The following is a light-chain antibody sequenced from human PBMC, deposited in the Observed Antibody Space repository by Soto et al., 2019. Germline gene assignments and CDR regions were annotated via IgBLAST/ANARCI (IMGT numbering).Light chain of an antibody. J-gene: IGLJ2*01. Sequence: QSVLTQPPSASGTPGQRVTISCSGSSSNIGSNAVYWYQQLPGSAPKVLIYSDNQRPAGVPGRFSGSKSGTSASLAISGLQSEDEADYYCAAWDDSLNGGVFGGGTKLTVL. CDR1: SSNIGSNA. V-gene: IGLV1-44*01. CDR3: AAWDDSLNGGV. CDR2: SDN.